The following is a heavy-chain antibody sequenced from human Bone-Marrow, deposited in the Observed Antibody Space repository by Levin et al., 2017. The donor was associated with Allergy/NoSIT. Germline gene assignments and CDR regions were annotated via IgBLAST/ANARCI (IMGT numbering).Heavy chain of an antibody. J-gene: IGHJ4*02. D-gene: IGHD2-21*01. CDR3: ARGSSISSFDY. CDR1: GYPFTSYA. V-gene: IGHV1-18*01. CDR2: FSVSNGNT. Sequence: ASVPVSFPSSGYPFTSYAINWVRQAPGQGLEWMGWFSVSNGNTNYAQRLRDRATMTSDTSTSTAYMELRSLRSDDTAVYYCARGSSISSFDYWGQGTLVTVSS.